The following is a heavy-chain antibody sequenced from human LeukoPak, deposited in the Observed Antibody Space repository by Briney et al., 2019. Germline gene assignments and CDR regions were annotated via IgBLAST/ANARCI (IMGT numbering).Heavy chain of an antibody. CDR2: IYTSGST. D-gene: IGHD5-18*01. V-gene: IGHV4-61*02. Sequence: SQTLSLTCTVSGGSISSGSYYWSWIRRPAGKGLEWIGRIYTSGSTNYNPSLKSRVTISVDTSKNQFSLKLSSVTAADTAVYYCARGLQRVDTAMAGYYYYYYYMDVWGKGTTVTISS. CDR3: ARGLQRVDTAMAGYYYYYYYMDV. CDR1: GGSISSGSYY. J-gene: IGHJ6*03.